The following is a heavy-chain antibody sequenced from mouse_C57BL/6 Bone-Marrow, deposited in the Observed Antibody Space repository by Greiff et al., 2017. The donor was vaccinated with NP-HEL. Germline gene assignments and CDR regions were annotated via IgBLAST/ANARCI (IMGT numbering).Heavy chain of an antibody. D-gene: IGHD1-1*01. Sequence: DVKLVESGPGLAKPSQSLSLTCSVTGYSITSDYWNWIRKFPGNNLEYMGYISYSGSTYYNPSLKSRISITRDTSKNQYYLRLNSVTTEDTATYYCASHGSSNAMDYWGQGTSVTVSS. J-gene: IGHJ4*01. CDR3: ASHGSSNAMDY. CDR1: GYSITSDY. CDR2: ISYSGST. V-gene: IGHV3-8*01.